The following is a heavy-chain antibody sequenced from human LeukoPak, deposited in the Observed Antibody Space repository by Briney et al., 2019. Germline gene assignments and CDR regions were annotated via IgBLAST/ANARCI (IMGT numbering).Heavy chain of an antibody. CDR3: ARDLWQQLPDY. V-gene: IGHV1-69*04. D-gene: IGHD6-13*01. CDR2: IIPILGIA. J-gene: IGHJ4*02. Sequence: ASVKVSCKASGGTFSSYTISWVRQAPGQGLEWMGRIIPILGIANYAQKFQGRVAITADKSTSTAYMELSSLRSEDTAVYYCARDLWQQLPDYWGQGTLVTVSS. CDR1: GGTFSSYT.